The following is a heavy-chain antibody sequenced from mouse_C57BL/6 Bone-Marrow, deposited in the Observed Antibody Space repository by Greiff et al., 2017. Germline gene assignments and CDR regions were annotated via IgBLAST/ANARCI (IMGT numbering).Heavy chain of an antibody. J-gene: IGHJ2*01. CDR2: IYPRSGNT. CDR3: ARWYGNYSYYFDY. Sequence: QVQLQQSGAELARPGASVKLSCKASGYTFTSYGISWVKQRTGQGLEWIGEIYPRSGNTYYNEKFKGKATLTADKSSSTAYMELRSLTSEDSAVYFCARWYGNYSYYFDYWGQGTTLTGSS. D-gene: IGHD2-10*02. CDR1: GYTFTSYG. V-gene: IGHV1-81*01.